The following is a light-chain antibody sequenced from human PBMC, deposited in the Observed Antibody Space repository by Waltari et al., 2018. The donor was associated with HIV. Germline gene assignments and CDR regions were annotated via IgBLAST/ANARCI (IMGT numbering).Light chain of an antibody. Sequence: ENVWTRSPATLSLSPGKGAALSCRAAQMVYANSVSWDQQKPGQAPRLLIYGASNRATGIPDRFSGSGSGTDFTLTISRLEPEDFAVYYCQQYGDSYTFGQGTKLEIK. CDR1: QMVYANS. CDR2: GAS. CDR3: QQYGDSYT. J-gene: IGKJ2*01. V-gene: IGKV3-20*01.